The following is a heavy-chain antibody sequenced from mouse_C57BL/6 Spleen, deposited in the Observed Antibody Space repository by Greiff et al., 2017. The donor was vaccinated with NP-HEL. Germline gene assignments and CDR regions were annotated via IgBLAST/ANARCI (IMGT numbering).Heavy chain of an antibody. CDR2: IYPGDGDT. CDR1: GYAFSSSW. J-gene: IGHJ2*01. V-gene: IGHV1-82*01. D-gene: IGHD2-3*01. Sequence: VQLQESGPELVKPGASVKISCTASGYAFSSSWMNWVKQRPGKGLEWIGRIYPGDGDTNYNGKFKGKATLTADKSSSTAYMQLSSLTSEDSAVYFCARTIYDGYPLFDYWGQGTTLTVSS. CDR3: ARTIYDGYPLFDY.